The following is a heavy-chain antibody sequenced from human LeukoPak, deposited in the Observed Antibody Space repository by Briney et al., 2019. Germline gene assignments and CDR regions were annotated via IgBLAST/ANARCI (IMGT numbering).Heavy chain of an antibody. V-gene: IGHV4-31*03. CDR3: ARFSSDLAAAGSHVDY. CDR1: GGSISSGGYY. D-gene: IGHD6-13*01. CDR2: IYYRGST. Sequence: SETLSLTCTVSGGSISSGGYYWSWIRRHPGKGLEWIGYIYYRGSTYYNPSLKSRVTILVDTSKNQFSLKLGSVTAGDTAGYYCARFSSDLAAAGSHVDYWGQGTLVTVSS. J-gene: IGHJ4*02.